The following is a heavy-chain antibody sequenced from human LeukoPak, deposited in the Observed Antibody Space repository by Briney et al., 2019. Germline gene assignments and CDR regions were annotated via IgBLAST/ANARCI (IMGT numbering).Heavy chain of an antibody. V-gene: IGHV4-38-2*02. D-gene: IGHD6-25*01. Sequence: SETLSLTCTVSGYSISSGYYWGWIRQPPGKGLEWIGSIYYSGSTYYNPSLESRVTISLDTSKNQFSLKLSSVTAADTAVYYCAAAFDYWGQGTLVTVSS. CDR2: IYYSGST. CDR3: AAAFDY. CDR1: GYSISSGYY. J-gene: IGHJ4*02.